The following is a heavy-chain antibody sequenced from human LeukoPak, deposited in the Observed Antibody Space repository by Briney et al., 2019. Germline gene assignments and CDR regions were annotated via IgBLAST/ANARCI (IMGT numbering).Heavy chain of an antibody. CDR2: ISGSGGST. V-gene: IGHV3-23*01. J-gene: IGHJ4*02. Sequence: PGGSLRLSCAASGFTLSSYAMSWVRQAPGKGLEWVSAISGSGGSTYYADSVKGRFTISRDNSKNTLYLQMNSLRAEDTAVYYCAKGLITMIVVVTPFDYWGQGTLVTVSS. CDR1: GFTLSSYA. D-gene: IGHD3-22*01. CDR3: AKGLITMIVVVTPFDY.